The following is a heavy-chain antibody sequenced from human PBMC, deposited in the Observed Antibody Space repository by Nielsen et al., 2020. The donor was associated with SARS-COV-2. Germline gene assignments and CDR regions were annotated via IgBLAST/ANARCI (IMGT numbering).Heavy chain of an antibody. D-gene: IGHD3-22*01. J-gene: IGHJ4*02. CDR1: GGTFSGYA. CDR2: VIPVLGAA. Sequence: SVKVSCKASGGTFSGYAVNWVRQAPGQGLEWMGRVIPVLGAANYAQKFQDRVTISADKSTSAAYMDLSSLRSEDTALYYCATNYYDGSAYYYDPLGFDYWGQGTLVTVSS. V-gene: IGHV1-69*04. CDR3: ATNYYDGSAYYYDPLGFDY.